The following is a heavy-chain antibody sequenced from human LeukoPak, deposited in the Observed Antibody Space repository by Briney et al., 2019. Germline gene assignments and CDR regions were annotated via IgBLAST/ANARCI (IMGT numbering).Heavy chain of an antibody. J-gene: IGHJ4*02. CDR3: AKAYYDFWSGPFDY. CDR1: GFTFSSYA. V-gene: IGHV3-30*04. Sequence: GGSLRLSCAASGFTFSSYAMHWVRQAPGKGLEWVAVISYDGSNKYYADSVKGRFTISRDNSKNTLYLQMNSLRAEDTAVYYCAKAYYDFWSGPFDYWGQGTLVTVSS. D-gene: IGHD3-3*01. CDR2: ISYDGSNK.